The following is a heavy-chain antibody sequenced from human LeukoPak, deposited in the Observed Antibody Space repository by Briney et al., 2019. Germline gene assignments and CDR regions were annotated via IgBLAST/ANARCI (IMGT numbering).Heavy chain of an antibody. Sequence: SQTLSLTCAISVDSVSSNSATWNWIRQSPSRGLEWLGWSYYRSKWYNDYAVSVKSRITINPDTSKNQFSLQLNSVTPEDTAVFYCAREGSSSADFDYWGQGTLVTVSS. J-gene: IGHJ4*02. V-gene: IGHV6-1*01. CDR1: VDSVSSNSAT. CDR3: AREGSSSADFDY. CDR2: SYYRSKWYN. D-gene: IGHD6-19*01.